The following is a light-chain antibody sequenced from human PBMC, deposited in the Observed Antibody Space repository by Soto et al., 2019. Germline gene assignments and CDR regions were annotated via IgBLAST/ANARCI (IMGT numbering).Light chain of an antibody. Sequence: QSALTQPASVSGAPGQSITIYCTATSSDVGVYNYVSWYQQYPGKAPKLMIYEVINRPSGVSNRFSGSKSGNTASLIISGRQAEDEADYYCSSYTSSSTLLFGGGTKLTVL. J-gene: IGLJ2*01. CDR3: SSYTSSSTLL. V-gene: IGLV2-14*01. CDR1: SSDVGVYNY. CDR2: EVI.